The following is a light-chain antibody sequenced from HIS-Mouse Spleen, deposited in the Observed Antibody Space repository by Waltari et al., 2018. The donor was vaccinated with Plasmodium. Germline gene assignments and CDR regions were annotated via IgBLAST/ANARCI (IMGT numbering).Light chain of an antibody. CDR2: AAS. CDR3: QQYYSYPFT. J-gene: IGKJ3*01. Sequence: AIRMTQSPSSFSASPGDRVTIPCRASQGISSYLAWYQQKPGTAPKLLIYAASTLQSGVPSRFSGSGSGTDFTLTISCLQSEDFATYYCQQYYSYPFTFGPGTKVDIK. CDR1: QGISSY. V-gene: IGKV1-8*01.